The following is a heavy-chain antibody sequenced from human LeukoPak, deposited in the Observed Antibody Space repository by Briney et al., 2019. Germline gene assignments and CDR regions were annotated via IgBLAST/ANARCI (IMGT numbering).Heavy chain of an antibody. V-gene: IGHV4-39*07. CDR2: INHSGST. D-gene: IGHD1-14*01. CDR3: ARGDSPVTKDYYYGMDV. CDR1: GGSISSSSYY. Sequence: SETLSLTCTVSGGSISSSSYYWGWIRQPPGKGLEWIGEINHSGSTNYNPSLKSRVTISVDTSKNQFSLKLSSVTAADTAVYYCARGDSPVTKDYYYGMDVWGQGTTVTVSS. J-gene: IGHJ6*02.